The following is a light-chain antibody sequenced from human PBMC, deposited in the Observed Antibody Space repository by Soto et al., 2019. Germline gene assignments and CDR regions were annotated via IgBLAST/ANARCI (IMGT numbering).Light chain of an antibody. V-gene: IGLV2-14*01. CDR3: SSFISSSTIV. CDR2: EVS. Sequence: QSALTQPASVSGAPGKSITLSCTGTSSDVGDYKYVSWYQKHPGKAPKALIYEVSNRPSDVSLRFSGYKSGTTAFLTISGLRAEDVADYYCSSFISSSTIVFGSGTKLPVL. J-gene: IGLJ1*01. CDR1: SSDVGDYKY.